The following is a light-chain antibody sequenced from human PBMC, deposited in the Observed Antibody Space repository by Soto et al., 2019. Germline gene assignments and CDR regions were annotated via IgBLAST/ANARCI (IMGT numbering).Light chain of an antibody. V-gene: IGKV3-20*01. J-gene: IGKJ1*01. Sequence: EILLTQSPDSLSLSPGDRATLSCRASQSFSSTFFAWYQQKPGQAPRLLIYGASSRATGIPERFSGSGSGTDFPITISRLEPEDFAVYYCQQYASSVTFGQGTKVEIK. CDR1: QSFSSTF. CDR2: GAS. CDR3: QQYASSVT.